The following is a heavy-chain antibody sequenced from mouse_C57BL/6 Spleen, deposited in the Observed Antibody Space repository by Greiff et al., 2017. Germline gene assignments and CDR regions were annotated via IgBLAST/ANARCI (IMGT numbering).Heavy chain of an antibody. V-gene: IGHV8-12*01. Sequence: QVTLKESGPGILQSSQTLSLTCSFSGFSLSTSGMGVSWIRQPSGQGLEWLAHIYWDDDKRYNPSLNSRLTTSKDTSRNQVFLKLTSVDTADTATYYCARYDYDDGPFDYWVQGTTLTVSS. CDR2: IYWDDDK. CDR1: GFSLSTSGMG. CDR3: ARYDYDDGPFDY. J-gene: IGHJ2*01. D-gene: IGHD2-4*01.